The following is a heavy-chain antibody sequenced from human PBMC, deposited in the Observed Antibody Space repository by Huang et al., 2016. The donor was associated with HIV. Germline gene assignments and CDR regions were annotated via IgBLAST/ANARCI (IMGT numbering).Heavy chain of an antibody. V-gene: IGHV4-34*01. D-gene: IGHD3-10*01. J-gene: IGHJ4*02. CDR2: INHGGST. Sequence: QVQLQQWGAGLLKPSETLSLTCVVSGGSFSGYYWYWIRQPPGKGLEWIGKINHGGSTEYNPSLKSRVTISVDTSKNQFSLKLSAVTAADTAVYDCAREFKYYASGSPFDYWGQGTPVTVSS. CDR1: GGSFSGYY. CDR3: AREFKYYASGSPFDY.